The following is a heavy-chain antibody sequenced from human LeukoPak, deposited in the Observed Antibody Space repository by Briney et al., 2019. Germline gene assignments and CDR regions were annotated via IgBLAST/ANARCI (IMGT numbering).Heavy chain of an antibody. J-gene: IGHJ4*02. CDR2: INPNSGGT. CDR3: ARDLDGSSGCDY. D-gene: IGHD6-13*01. CDR1: GYTFTGYY. Sequence: GASVTVSFTSSGYTFTGYYMHWVRQAPGQGLEWMGWINPNSGGTNYAQKFQGRVTMTRDTSTSTAYMELSRLRSDDTAVYYCARDLDGSSGCDYWGQGTLVTVSS. V-gene: IGHV1-2*02.